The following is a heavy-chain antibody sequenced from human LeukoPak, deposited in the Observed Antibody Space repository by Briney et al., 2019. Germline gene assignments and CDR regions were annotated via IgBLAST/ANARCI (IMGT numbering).Heavy chain of an antibody. CDR1: GGSFSGYY. Sequence: PSETLSLTCAVYGGSFSGYYWSWIRQPPGKGLEWIGEINHSGSTNYNPSLKSRVTMSVDTSKNQFSPKLSSVTAADTAVYYCARYGSGSSTRTYFDYWGQGTLVTVSS. D-gene: IGHD3-10*01. CDR2: INHSGST. CDR3: ARYGSGSSTRTYFDY. V-gene: IGHV4-34*01. J-gene: IGHJ4*02.